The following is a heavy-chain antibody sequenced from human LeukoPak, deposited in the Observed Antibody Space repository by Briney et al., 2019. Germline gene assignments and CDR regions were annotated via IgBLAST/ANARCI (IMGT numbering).Heavy chain of an antibody. Sequence: SETLSLTCTVSGGSISSGSYYWSWIRQPAGKGLEWIGRIYTSGSTNYNPSLKSRVTISVDASKNQFSLKLSSVTAADTAVYYCARGGCSSTSCPKFYYYMDVWGKGTTVTVSS. CDR2: IYTSGST. CDR1: GGSISSGSYY. D-gene: IGHD2-2*01. CDR3: ARGGCSSTSCPKFYYYMDV. J-gene: IGHJ6*03. V-gene: IGHV4-61*02.